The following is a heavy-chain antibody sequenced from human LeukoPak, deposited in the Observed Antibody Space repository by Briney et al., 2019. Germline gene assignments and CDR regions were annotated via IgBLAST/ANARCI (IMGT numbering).Heavy chain of an antibody. D-gene: IGHD6-19*01. Sequence: SVKVSCKASGGTFSSYAISWVRQAPGQGLEWVGGIIPIFGTANYAQKFQGRVTITADESTSTAYMELSSLRSEDTAVYYCARAVAGTVYVAFDIWGQGTMVTASS. CDR3: ARAVAGTVYVAFDI. V-gene: IGHV1-69*01. CDR2: IIPIFGTA. J-gene: IGHJ3*02. CDR1: GGTFSSYA.